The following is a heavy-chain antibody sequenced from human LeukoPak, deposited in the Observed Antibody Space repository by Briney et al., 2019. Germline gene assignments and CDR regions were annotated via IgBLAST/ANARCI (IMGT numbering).Heavy chain of an antibody. D-gene: IGHD3-3*01. J-gene: IGHJ4*02. Sequence: GGSLRLSCAASGFTFSSYSMNWVRQAPGKGLEWVSAISGSGGSTYYADSVRGRFTISRDNSKNTLYLQMNSLRAEDTAVYYCAKVLYGFWSGYPYYFDYWGQGTLVTVSS. CDR3: AKVLYGFWSGYPYYFDY. V-gene: IGHV3-23*01. CDR1: GFTFSSYS. CDR2: ISGSGGST.